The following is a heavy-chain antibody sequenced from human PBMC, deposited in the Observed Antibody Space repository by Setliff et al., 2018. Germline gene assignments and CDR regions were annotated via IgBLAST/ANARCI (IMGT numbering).Heavy chain of an antibody. CDR2: INHSGST. CDR1: GASFSDYY. CDR3: RFWSGYCKNDY. Sequence: SETLSLTCTVYGASFSDYYWGWIRQPPGKGLEWIAEINHSGSTNYNPSLKSRVTISVDTSKNQLSLKLSSVTAADTAVYYCRFWSGYCKNDYWGQGTLVTVSS. D-gene: IGHD3-3*01. V-gene: IGHV4-34*01. J-gene: IGHJ4*01.